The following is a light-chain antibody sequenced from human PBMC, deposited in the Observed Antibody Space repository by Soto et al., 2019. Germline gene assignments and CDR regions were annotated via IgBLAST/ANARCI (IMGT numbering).Light chain of an antibody. CDR2: EVS. Sequence: QPALTQPSSASGSPGQSVTISCTGTSSDVGGYNYVSWYQQHPGKAPKLMIYEVSKRPSGVPDRFSGSKSGNTASLTVSGLQPEDEADYYCSSYAGSNKSVFGTGTKVTVL. CDR3: SSYAGSNKSV. CDR1: SSDVGGYNY. J-gene: IGLJ1*01. V-gene: IGLV2-8*01.